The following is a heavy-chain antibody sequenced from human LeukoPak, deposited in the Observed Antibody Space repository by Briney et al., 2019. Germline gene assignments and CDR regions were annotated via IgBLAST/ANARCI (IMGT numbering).Heavy chain of an antibody. V-gene: IGHV1-2*02. J-gene: IGHJ4*02. CDR3: AREYGDPRPFDY. CDR1: GYTFTGYY. CDR2: INPNSGGT. Sequence: ASVKVSCKASGYTFTGYYMHWVRQAPGQGLEWMRWINPNSGGTNYAQKFQGRVTMTRDTSISTAYMELSRLRSDDTAVYYCAREYGDPRPFDYWGQGTLVTVSS. D-gene: IGHD4-17*01.